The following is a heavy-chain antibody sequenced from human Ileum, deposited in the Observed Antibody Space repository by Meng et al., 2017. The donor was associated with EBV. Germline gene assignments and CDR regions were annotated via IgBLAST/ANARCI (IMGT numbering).Heavy chain of an antibody. CDR3: ARGGWSLDY. CDR2: SYYSGTT. CDR1: GGPSPSIY. Sequence: RQSARGILSPQETLYRTYNLSGGPSPSIYRTWIRWPPGKGLKCIRYSYYSGTTNYNPPLKLRVTISVDTSKNQFSLNLSSVTAADTAVYYCARGGWSLDYWGQGTLVTVSS. D-gene: IGHD2-15*01. J-gene: IGHJ4*02. V-gene: IGHV4-59*08.